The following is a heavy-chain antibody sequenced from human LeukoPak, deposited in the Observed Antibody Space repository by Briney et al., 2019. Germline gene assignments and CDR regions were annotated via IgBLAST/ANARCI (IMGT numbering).Heavy chain of an antibody. CDR2: INPNNGGT. Sequence: ASVRVSCKASGYTFSGYYIHWVRQAPGQGPERMGWINPNNGGTDYAQNFQGRVTMTRDPSISTAFMELSRLRSNDTAVYYCAKVFSIGFMDVWSKGTTIIVSS. CDR3: AKVFSIGFMDV. V-gene: IGHV1-2*02. D-gene: IGHD3-22*01. J-gene: IGHJ6*04. CDR1: GYTFSGYY.